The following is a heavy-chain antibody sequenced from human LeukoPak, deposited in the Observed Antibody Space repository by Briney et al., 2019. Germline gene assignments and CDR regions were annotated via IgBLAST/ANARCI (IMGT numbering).Heavy chain of an antibody. Sequence: SETLSLTCTVSGGSISSYYWSWIRQPPGKGLEWIGYIYYSGSTNYNPSLKSRVTISVDTSKNQFSLKLRYVTAADTAVYYCARRVGDKDYFDYWGQGTLVTVSS. CDR1: GGSISSYY. CDR2: IYYSGST. V-gene: IGHV4-59*01. D-gene: IGHD1-26*01. J-gene: IGHJ4*02. CDR3: ARRVGDKDYFDY.